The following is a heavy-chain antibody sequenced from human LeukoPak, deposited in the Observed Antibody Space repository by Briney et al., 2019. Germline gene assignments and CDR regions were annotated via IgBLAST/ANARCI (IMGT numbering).Heavy chain of an antibody. V-gene: IGHV1-18*01. Sequence: ASVKVSCKASGYTFTSYGISWVRQAPGQGLEWMGWINSYNGNTNYVQKLQGRVTMTTDTSTSTAYMELRSLRSDDAAVYYCAREFPGLLPAAPRGYYFDYWGQGTLVTVSS. J-gene: IGHJ4*02. D-gene: IGHD2-2*01. CDR2: INSYNGNT. CDR3: AREFPGLLPAAPRGYYFDY. CDR1: GYTFTSYG.